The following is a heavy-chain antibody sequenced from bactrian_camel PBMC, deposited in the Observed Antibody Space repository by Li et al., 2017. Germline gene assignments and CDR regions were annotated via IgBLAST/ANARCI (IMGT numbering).Heavy chain of an antibody. V-gene: IGHV3S1*01. CDR2: VNSLDEPA. J-gene: IGHJ4*01. CDR1: GSGANSAYS. Sequence: VESGGGSVQAGGSLRLSCAASGSGANSAYSMAWFRQAPGKELEGVAAVNSLDEPAYADSVKGRFTFSQDNAKNMMYLQMNMLQPEDTAVYYCAVEQGTQVTVS. D-gene: IGHD5*01.